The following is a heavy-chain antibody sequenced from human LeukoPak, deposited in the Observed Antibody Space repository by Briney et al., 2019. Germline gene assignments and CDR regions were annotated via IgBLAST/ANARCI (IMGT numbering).Heavy chain of an antibody. CDR1: GGSISSYY. V-gene: IGHV4-34*01. D-gene: IGHD3-3*01. CDR2: INHSGST. J-gene: IGHJ6*02. Sequence: PSETLSLTCTVSGGSISSYYWSWIRQPPGKGLEWIGEINHSGSTNYNPSLKSRVTISVDTSKNQFSLKLSSVTAADTAVYYCARAGITIFGVAYYYYYYGMDVWGQGTTVIVSS. CDR3: ARAGITIFGVAYYYYYYGMDV.